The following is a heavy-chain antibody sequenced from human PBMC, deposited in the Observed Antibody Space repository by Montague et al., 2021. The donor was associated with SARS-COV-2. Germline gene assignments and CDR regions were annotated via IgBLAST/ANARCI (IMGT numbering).Heavy chain of an antibody. CDR3: AHLIRYYDIFTGIPFDD. J-gene: IGHJ4*02. V-gene: IGHV2-5*01. CDR2: IYSXXXK. D-gene: IGHD3-9*01. Sequence: PALVKPTQTLTLTCTFSGFSLSTPNVGVAWIRQPPGKALEWLAVIYSXXXKRYSPSLQRRLTITKDTSRNQVVVSLTNVDPLDTATYYCAHLIRYYDIFTGIPFDDWCQGTQVTVSS. CDR1: GFSLSTPNVG.